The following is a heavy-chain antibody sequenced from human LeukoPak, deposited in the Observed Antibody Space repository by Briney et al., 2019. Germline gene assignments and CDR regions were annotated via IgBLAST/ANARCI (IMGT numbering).Heavy chain of an antibody. V-gene: IGHV1-2*02. J-gene: IGHJ3*02. D-gene: IGHD3-16*01. CDR1: GYTFTSYA. CDR2: INPNSGGT. CDR3: ARGLGAYDAFDI. Sequence: ASVKVSCKASGYTFTSYAMNWVRQAPGQGLEWMGWINPNSGGTNYAQKFQGRVTMTRDTSISTAYMELSRLRSDDTAVYYCARGLGAYDAFDIWGQGTMVTVSS.